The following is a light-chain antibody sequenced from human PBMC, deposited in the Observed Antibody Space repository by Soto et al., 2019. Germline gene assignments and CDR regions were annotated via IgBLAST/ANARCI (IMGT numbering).Light chain of an antibody. J-gene: IGKJ1*01. CDR1: QSVSSY. CDR3: QQRSNWPT. V-gene: IGKV3-11*01. CDR2: DAS. Sequence: IVLTQSPATLSLSPGERATLSSRASQSVSSYLAWYQQKPGQAPRLLIYDASNRATGIPARFSGSGSGTDFTLPISSLEPEDFAVYYCQQRSNWPTLGQGTNVEIK.